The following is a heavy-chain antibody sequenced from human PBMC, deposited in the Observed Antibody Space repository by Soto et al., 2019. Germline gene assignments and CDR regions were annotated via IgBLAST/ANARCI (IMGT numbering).Heavy chain of an antibody. CDR1: GFIFTNYA. CDR2: IGGRGNSA. CDR3: VREGRGSFDF. V-gene: IGHV3-23*01. Sequence: LXLSCAASGFIFTNYAMNWVRQAPGKGLEWVSVIGGRGNSAYYADSVQGRFTISRDNSKNTLSLQMSSLTADDTAIYYCVREGRGSFDFWGRGTMVTVSS. J-gene: IGHJ3*01. D-gene: IGHD5-12*01.